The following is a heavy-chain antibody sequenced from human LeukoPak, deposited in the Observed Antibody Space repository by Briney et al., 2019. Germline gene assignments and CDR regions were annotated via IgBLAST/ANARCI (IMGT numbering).Heavy chain of an antibody. CDR2: INPSGGST. V-gene: IGHV1-46*01. J-gene: IGHJ3*02. CDR3: ARRAGNDAFDI. CDR1: GYTFTSYY. Sequence: ASVKVPCKASGYTFTSYYMHWVRQAPGQGLEWMGIINPSGGSTSYAQKFQGRVTMTRDTSTSTVYMELSSLRSEDTAVYYCARRAGNDAFDIWGQGTMVTVSS.